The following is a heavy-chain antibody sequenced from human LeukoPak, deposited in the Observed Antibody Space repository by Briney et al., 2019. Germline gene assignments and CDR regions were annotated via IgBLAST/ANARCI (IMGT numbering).Heavy chain of an antibody. CDR1: GYTFTGYY. D-gene: IGHD6-13*01. J-gene: IGHJ4*02. CDR3: ARDGGSSWTFLDY. Sequence: ASVKVSCKASGYTFTGYYMLWVRQAPGQGLEWMGWINPNSGGTNYAQKFQGRVTMTRDTSISTAYMELSRLRSDDTAVYYCARDGGSSWTFLDYWGQGTLVTVSS. V-gene: IGHV1-2*02. CDR2: INPNSGGT.